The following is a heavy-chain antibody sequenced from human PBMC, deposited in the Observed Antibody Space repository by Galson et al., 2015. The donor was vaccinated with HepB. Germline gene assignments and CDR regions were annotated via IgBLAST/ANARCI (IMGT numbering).Heavy chain of an antibody. CDR1: GFTFTAYG. J-gene: IGHJ4*02. CDR2: VWSDGIKK. V-gene: IGHV3-33*01. D-gene: IGHD2-8*01. Sequence: SLRLSCASSGFTFTAYGMHWVRQAPGKGLEWVAVVWSDGIKKSYSDSVRGRFTISRDNSQNTLYVQMNSLRAEDTGIYYCARDNVGAVDQWGQGTLVTVSS. CDR3: ARDNVGAVDQ.